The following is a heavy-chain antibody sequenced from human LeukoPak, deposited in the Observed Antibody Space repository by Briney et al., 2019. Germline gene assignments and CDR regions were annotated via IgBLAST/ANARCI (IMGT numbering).Heavy chain of an antibody. D-gene: IGHD6-19*01. Sequence: ASVKVSCKASGYTFTSYGISWVRQAPGQGLEWMGWISAYNGNTNYAQKLQGRVTMTTDTSTSTAYMELRSLRSDDTAVYYCARTPIAVAGRGYFDYWGQGTLVTVSS. CDR1: GYTFTSYG. J-gene: IGHJ4*02. CDR3: ARTPIAVAGRGYFDY. V-gene: IGHV1-18*01. CDR2: ISAYNGNT.